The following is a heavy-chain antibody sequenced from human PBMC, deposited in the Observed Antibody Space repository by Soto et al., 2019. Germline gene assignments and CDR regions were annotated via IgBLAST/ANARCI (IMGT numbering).Heavy chain of an antibody. D-gene: IGHD5-18*01. CDR3: ARGRGYSYGLYYFDY. J-gene: IGHJ4*02. CDR1: GGTFSSYA. Sequence: ASVKVSCKASGGTFSSYAISWVRQAPGQGLEWMGGIIPIFGTANYAQKFQGRVTITADKSTSTAYMELSSLRSEDTAVYYCARGRGYSYGLYYFDYWGQGTLVTVSS. V-gene: IGHV1-69*06. CDR2: IIPIFGTA.